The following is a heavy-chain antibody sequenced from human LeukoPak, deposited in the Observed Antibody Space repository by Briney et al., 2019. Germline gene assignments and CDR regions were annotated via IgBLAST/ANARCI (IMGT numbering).Heavy chain of an antibody. CDR3: ARGQLTYYDFWSGYPTFDY. Sequence: PSETLSLTCAVYGGSFSGYYWSWIRQPPGKGLEWIGEINHSGSTNYNPSLKSRVTISVDTSKNQFSLKLSSVTAADTAVYYCARGQLTYYDFWSGYPTFDYWGQGTLVTASS. CDR2: INHSGST. D-gene: IGHD3-3*01. J-gene: IGHJ4*02. CDR1: GGSFSGYY. V-gene: IGHV4-34*01.